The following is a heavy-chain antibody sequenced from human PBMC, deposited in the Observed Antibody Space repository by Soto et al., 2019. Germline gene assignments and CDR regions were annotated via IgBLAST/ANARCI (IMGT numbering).Heavy chain of an antibody. CDR2: ISGSGGST. J-gene: IGHJ6*02. V-gene: IGHV3-23*01. Sequence: SWXRXAPXKGLEWVSAISGSGGSTYYADSVKGRFTISRDNSKNTLYLQMNSLRAEDTAVYYCAKSGGPKYYYYGMDVWGQGTTVTVSS. D-gene: IGHD3-16*01. CDR3: AKSGGPKYYYYGMDV.